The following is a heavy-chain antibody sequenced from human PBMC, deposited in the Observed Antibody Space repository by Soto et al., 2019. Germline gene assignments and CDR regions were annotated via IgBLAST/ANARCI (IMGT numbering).Heavy chain of an antibody. J-gene: IGHJ3*02. CDR2: IWYDGSNK. V-gene: IGHV3-33*01. CDR1: GFTFSSYG. Sequence: QVQLVESGGGVVQPGRSLRLSCAASGFTFSSYGMHWVRQAPGKGLEWVAVIWYDGSNKYYADSVKGRFTISRDNSKNTLYLQMNSLRAEDTAVYYGARDSRRGLFGIWGQGTMVTVPS. CDR3: ARDSRRGLFGI.